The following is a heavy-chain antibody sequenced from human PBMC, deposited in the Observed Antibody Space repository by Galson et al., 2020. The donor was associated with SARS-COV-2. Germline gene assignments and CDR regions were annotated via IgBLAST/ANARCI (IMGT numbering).Heavy chain of an antibody. CDR3: ARLRYYDVLAGYIVDV. D-gene: IGHD3-9*01. J-gene: IGHJ6*02. CDR2: NNPKSGGT. V-gene: IGHV1-2*02. Sequence: ASVNVSCKDSGYTFTDYYIHWVRQAPGQGLEWMGWNNPKSGGTNYAQQFEGRDTMTRDTSITTAYMELSRLRADDTAVYYCARLRYYDVLAGYIVDVWGQGTMVTVSS. CDR1: GYTFTDYY.